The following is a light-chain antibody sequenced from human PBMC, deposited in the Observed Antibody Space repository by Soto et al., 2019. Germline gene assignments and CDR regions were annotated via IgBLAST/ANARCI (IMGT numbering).Light chain of an antibody. CDR3: TTWDDSLSALV. CDR2: DND. Sequence: QSVLTQPPSVSAAPGQKVTISCSGSSSNVGHNYVSWYQQFPGTAPKLLIYDNDKRLSGIPDRFSGSKSGTSATLAITGLQSRDEADYYCTTWDDSLSALVFGGGTKRTVL. J-gene: IGLJ3*02. V-gene: IGLV1-51*01. CDR1: SSNVGHNY.